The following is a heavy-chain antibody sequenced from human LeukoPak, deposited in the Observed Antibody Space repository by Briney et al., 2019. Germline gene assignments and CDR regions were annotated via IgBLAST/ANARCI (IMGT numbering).Heavy chain of an antibody. CDR2: INPNSGGT. J-gene: IGHJ4*02. V-gene: IGHV1-2*02. CDR3: ARSRGVPAAAIPDY. D-gene: IGHD2-2*01. CDR1: GYTFTDHY. Sequence: ASVKVSCKASGYTFTDHYMHWVRQAPGQGLEWMGWINPNSGGTNYAQKFQGRVTMTRDTSISTAYMELSRLRSDDTAVYYCARSRGVPAAAIPDYWGQGTLVTVSS.